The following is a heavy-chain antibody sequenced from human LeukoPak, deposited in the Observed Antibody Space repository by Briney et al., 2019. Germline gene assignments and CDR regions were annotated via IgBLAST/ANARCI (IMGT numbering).Heavy chain of an antibody. CDR2: ISDGGST. Sequence: SETLSLTCTVSGGSIWASDYYWGCIRQFPGKGLEWIGTISDGGSTYYNPSLESRVIISVDTSKNQFSLKLSSVTAADTAVYYCVRHCCSTPSKRTFDIWGQGTLVTVSS. CDR3: VRHCCSTPSKRTFDI. V-gene: IGHV4-39*01. J-gene: IGHJ3*02. D-gene: IGHD2-2*01. CDR1: GGSIWASDYY.